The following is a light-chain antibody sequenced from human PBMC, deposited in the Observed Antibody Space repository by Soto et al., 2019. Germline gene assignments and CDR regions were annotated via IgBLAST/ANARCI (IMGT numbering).Light chain of an antibody. V-gene: IGKV3-15*01. CDR2: SAS. J-gene: IGKJ2*01. Sequence: EVVMTQSPASLSESPGERVTLSCRTSQSVSSNLAWYQQKVGRAPRLLVHSASTRATGIPARFSGSGSGTEFTLSISSLQSEDSAVHYCHQYNNWPYTFGQGTKLEI. CDR1: QSVSSN. CDR3: HQYNNWPYT.